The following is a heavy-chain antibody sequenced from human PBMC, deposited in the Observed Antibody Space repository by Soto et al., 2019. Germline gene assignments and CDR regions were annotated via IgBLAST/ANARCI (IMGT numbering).Heavy chain of an antibody. D-gene: IGHD3-9*01. CDR2: ISSDGDIT. Sequence: GGSLRLSCSASGFTFSEYSMHWVREAPGKGLQYVSTISSDGDITYYADSVKGRFTISRDNSKNTLYLQMNSLRPEDTAVYYCVKVSTFYDILTGYYSTNFFDPWGQGPLVTV. CDR1: GFTFSEYS. J-gene: IGHJ5*02. V-gene: IGHV3-64D*06. CDR3: VKVSTFYDILTGYYSTNFFDP.